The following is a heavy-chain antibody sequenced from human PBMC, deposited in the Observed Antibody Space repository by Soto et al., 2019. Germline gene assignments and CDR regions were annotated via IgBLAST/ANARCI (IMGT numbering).Heavy chain of an antibody. J-gene: IGHJ6*02. CDR1: GYTFTSYG. V-gene: IGHV1-18*01. D-gene: IGHD2-2*01. CDR2: ISAYNGNT. CDR3: ARQVVVPAATPGYYYGMDV. Sequence: GASVKVSCKASGYTFTSYGISGVRQAPGQGLEWMGWISAYNGNTNYAQKLQGRVTMTTDTSTSTAYMELRSLRSDDTAVYYCARQVVVPAATPGYYYGMDVWGQGTTVTVSS.